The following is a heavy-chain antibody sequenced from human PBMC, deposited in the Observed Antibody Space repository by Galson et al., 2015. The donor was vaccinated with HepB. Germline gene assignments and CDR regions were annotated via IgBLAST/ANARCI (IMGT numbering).Heavy chain of an antibody. J-gene: IGHJ3*02. V-gene: IGHV1-18*01. Sequence: QSGAEVKKPGAAVKVSCKTANYAFSSYGVSWVRSAPGQGLEWMGWIGGRNGNTKYAQKFQGRVSMTTDTSTNTAYMELRSLRSDDTAVYYCARDGEITANDAFDIWGQGTMVTVSS. D-gene: IGHD3-10*01. CDR1: NYAFSSYG. CDR2: IGGRNGNT. CDR3: ARDGEITANDAFDI.